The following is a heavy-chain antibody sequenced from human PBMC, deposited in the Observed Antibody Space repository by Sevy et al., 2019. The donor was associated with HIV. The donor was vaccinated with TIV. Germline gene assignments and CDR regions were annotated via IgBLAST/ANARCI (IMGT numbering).Heavy chain of an antibody. Sequence: GGSLRLSCAASGFTFSSYGMHWVRQAPGKGLEWVAVISYDGSNKYYADSVKGLFTISRDNSKNTLYLQMNSLRAEDTAVYYCAKDINKEYSSSSPLFDYWGQGTLVTVSS. CDR3: AKDINKEYSSSSPLFDY. J-gene: IGHJ4*02. CDR1: GFTFSSYG. V-gene: IGHV3-30*18. CDR2: ISYDGSNK. D-gene: IGHD6-6*01.